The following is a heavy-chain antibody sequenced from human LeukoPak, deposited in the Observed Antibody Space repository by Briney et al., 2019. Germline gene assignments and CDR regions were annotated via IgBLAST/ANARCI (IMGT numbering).Heavy chain of an antibody. D-gene: IGHD4-11*01. CDR2: ISGSGGST. Sequence: TGGSLRLSCAASGFTFSSYAMSWVRQAPGKGLEWVAAISGSGGSTYYADSVKGRFTISRDNSKNTLYLQMNSLRAEDTAVYYCAKSSYSNHHYFDYWGQGTLVTVSS. CDR3: AKSSYSNHHYFDY. J-gene: IGHJ4*02. V-gene: IGHV3-23*01. CDR1: GFTFSSYA.